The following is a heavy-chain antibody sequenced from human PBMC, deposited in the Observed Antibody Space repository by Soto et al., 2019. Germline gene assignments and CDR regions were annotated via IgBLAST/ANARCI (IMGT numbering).Heavy chain of an antibody. Sequence: GSLRLTCAASGXTLSSYSMSWVRQAPGKGLEWVSAISGSGGSTYYADSVKGRFTISRDNSNNTLYMQMNSLRAEDTAVYYCAKLRITMIVVVIRGYYFDCWGQGTLVTVSS. D-gene: IGHD3-22*01. CDR1: GXTLSSYS. J-gene: IGHJ4*02. CDR3: AKLRITMIVVVIRGYYFDC. V-gene: IGHV3-23*01. CDR2: ISGSGGST.